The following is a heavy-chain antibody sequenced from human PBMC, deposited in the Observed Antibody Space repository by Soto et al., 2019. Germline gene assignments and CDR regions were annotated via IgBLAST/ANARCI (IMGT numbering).Heavy chain of an antibody. J-gene: IGHJ4*02. V-gene: IGHV3-64*01. CDR3: SREWSYSDYDFGY. CDR1: GFTFSSYA. Sequence: GGSLRLSCAASGFTFSSYAMHWFRQAPGKGLEYVSAISSNGGSTYYANSVKGRFTISRDNSKNTLYLQMGSLRAEDMAVYYCSREWSYSDYDFGYLGQGPLVSV. D-gene: IGHD5-12*01. CDR2: ISSNGGST.